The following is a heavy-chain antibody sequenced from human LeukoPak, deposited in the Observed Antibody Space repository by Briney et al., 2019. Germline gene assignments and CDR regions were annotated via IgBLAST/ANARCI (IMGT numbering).Heavy chain of an antibody. D-gene: IGHD4-23*01. CDR3: ARQRDYGGNPWRVDV. CDR2: IYPGDSDA. V-gene: IGHV5-51*01. J-gene: IGHJ6*02. Sequence: GESLKISCKGSGYSFANYWIGWVRQMPGKGLEWMAMIYPGDSDARYSPSFQGQVTISADKSISTAYLQWSSLKASDTAMYYCARQRDYGGNPWRVDVWGQGTTVTVSS. CDR1: GYSFANYW.